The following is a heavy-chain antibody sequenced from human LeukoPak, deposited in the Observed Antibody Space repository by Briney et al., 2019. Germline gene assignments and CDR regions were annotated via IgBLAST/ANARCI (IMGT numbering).Heavy chain of an antibody. CDR3: TPERTDYYDSSGYYYD. CDR2: IRSKAYGGTT. V-gene: IGHV3-49*03. CDR1: GFTFGVYA. Sequence: GGSLRLSCTASGFTFGVYAMRWFREAPGKGVGGVGYIRSKAYGGTTEYAASVKVRFTISRDDSKSIAYLQMNSLKTEDTAVYYCTPERTDYYDSSGYYYDWGQGTLVTVSS. J-gene: IGHJ4*02. D-gene: IGHD3-22*01.